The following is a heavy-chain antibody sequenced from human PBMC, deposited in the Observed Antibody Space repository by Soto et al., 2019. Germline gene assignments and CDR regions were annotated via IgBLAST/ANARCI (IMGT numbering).Heavy chain of an antibody. Sequence: PSETLSLTCTVSGGSISSGDYYWSWIRQPPGKGLEWIGYIYYSGSTYYNPSLKSRVTISVDTSKNQFSLKLSSVTAADTAVYYCARVGFGELLAHGMDVWGPGTTVTVSS. CDR1: GGSISSGDYY. V-gene: IGHV4-30-4*01. J-gene: IGHJ6*02. D-gene: IGHD3-10*01. CDR3: ARVGFGELLAHGMDV. CDR2: IYYSGST.